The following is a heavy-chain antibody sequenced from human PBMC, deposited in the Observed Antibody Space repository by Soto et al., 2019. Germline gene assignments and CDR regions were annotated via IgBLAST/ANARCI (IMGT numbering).Heavy chain of an antibody. Sequence: QVQLVQSGAEVKKPGSSVKVSCKASGGTFSSYAISRVRQAPGQGLEWMGGIIPIFGTANYAQKFQGRVTITADESTSTAYMKLRSLRSEDTAVDSCASSIVQMGYAKRAYGVDVWGQGTTVTVSS. CDR2: IIPIFGTA. D-gene: IGHD2-8*01. CDR3: ASSIVQMGYAKRAYGVDV. CDR1: GGTFSSYA. V-gene: IGHV1-69*01. J-gene: IGHJ6*02.